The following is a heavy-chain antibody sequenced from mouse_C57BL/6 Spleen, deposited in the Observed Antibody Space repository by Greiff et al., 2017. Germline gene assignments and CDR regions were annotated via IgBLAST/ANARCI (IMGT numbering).Heavy chain of an antibody. CDR2: ISDGGSYT. CDR1: GFTFSSYA. J-gene: IGHJ2*01. D-gene: IGHD1-1*01. CDR3: ARTLNYYGSSYYFDY. V-gene: IGHV5-4*01. Sequence: EVQRVQSGGGLVKPGGSLKLSCAASGFTFSSYAMSWVRQTPEKRLEWVATISDGGSYTYYPDNVKGRFTISRDNAKNNLYLQMSHLKSEDTAMYYGARTLNYYGSSYYFDYWGQGTTLTVSS.